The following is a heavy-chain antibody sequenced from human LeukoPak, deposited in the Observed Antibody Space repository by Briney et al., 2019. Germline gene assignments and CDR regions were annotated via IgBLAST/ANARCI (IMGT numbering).Heavy chain of an antibody. V-gene: IGHV1-69*01. CDR3: ARSRDGYKNWFDP. D-gene: IGHD5-24*01. J-gene: IGHJ5*02. Sequence: SVKVSCKASGGTFSSYAISWVRQAPGQGLEWMGGIIPIFGTANYAQKFQGRVTITADESTSTAYMELSSLRSEDTAVYYCARSRDGYKNWFDPWGQGALVTVSS. CDR2: IIPIFGTA. CDR1: GGTFSSYA.